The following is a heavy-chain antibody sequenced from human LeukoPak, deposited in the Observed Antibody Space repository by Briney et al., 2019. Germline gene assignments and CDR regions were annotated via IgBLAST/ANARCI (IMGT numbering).Heavy chain of an antibody. CDR2: ISGGGGGT. J-gene: IGHJ4*02. V-gene: IGHV3-23*01. Sequence: GGTLRLSCAASRFTFSSYGMSWVRQAPGKGLEWVSVISGGGGGTYYADSVKGRFTISRDNSKNTLYLQMNSLRAEDTAVYYCAKGLGYCSTTSCYFDYWGQGTLVTVSS. CDR3: AKGLGYCSTTSCYFDY. CDR1: RFTFSSYG. D-gene: IGHD2-2*01.